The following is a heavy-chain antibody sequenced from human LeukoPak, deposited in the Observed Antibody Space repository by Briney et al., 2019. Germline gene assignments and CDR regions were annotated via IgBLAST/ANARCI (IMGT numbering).Heavy chain of an antibody. J-gene: IGHJ6*03. D-gene: IGHD2-2*02. CDR2: ISGSGGSP. CDR1: GFTFSSYA. V-gene: IGHV3-23*01. CDR3: AKSPRAAIAYTDV. Sequence: GGSLRLSCAASGFTFSSYAMSWVRQAPGKGLEWVSAISGSGGSPYYADSVKGRFTISRDNSKNTLYLQMNSLRAEDTAVYYCAKSPRAAIAYTDVWGKGTTVTVSS.